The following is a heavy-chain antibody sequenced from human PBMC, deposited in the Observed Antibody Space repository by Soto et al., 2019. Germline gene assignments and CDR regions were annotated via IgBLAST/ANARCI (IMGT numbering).Heavy chain of an antibody. V-gene: IGHV3-48*01. CDR2: ISSSSSTI. CDR1: GFTFISFS. Sequence: PVGSLRLSCAAVGFTFISFSMNWVRQAPGKGLEWVSYISSSSSTIYYADSVKGRFTISRDNAKNSLYLQMNSLRAEDTAVYYCARDPTDDYGDFANWFDPWGQGTLVTVSS. CDR3: ARDPTDDYGDFANWFDP. J-gene: IGHJ5*02. D-gene: IGHD4-17*01.